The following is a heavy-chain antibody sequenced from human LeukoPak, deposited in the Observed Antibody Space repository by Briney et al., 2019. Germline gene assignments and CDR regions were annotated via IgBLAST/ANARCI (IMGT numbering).Heavy chain of an antibody. CDR3: ARERNYYDSSGYYL. CDR2: INPNSGGT. V-gene: IGHV1-2*02. D-gene: IGHD3-22*01. CDR1: GYTFTGYY. J-gene: IGHJ4*02. Sequence: GASVKVSCKASGYTFTGYYMHWVRQAPGQGREWMGWINPNSGGTNYAQKFQGRVTLTRDTSISTAYMELSRLRSDDTAVYCCARERNYYDSSGYYLWGQGTLVTVSS.